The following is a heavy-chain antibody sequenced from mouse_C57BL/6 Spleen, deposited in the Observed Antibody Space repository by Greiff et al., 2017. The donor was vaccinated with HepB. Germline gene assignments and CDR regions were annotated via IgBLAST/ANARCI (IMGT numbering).Heavy chain of an antibody. CDR2: IYPGSGNT. Sequence: QVQLQQSGAELVRPGASVKLSCKASGYTFTDYYINWVKQRPGQGLEWIARIYPGSGNTYYNEKFKGKATLTAEKSSSTAYMQLSSLTSEDSAVYFCASGNLSCPYYAMDYWGQGTSVTVSS. CDR3: ASGNLSCPYYAMDY. V-gene: IGHV1-76*01. CDR1: GYTFTDYY. J-gene: IGHJ4*01. D-gene: IGHD3-3*01.